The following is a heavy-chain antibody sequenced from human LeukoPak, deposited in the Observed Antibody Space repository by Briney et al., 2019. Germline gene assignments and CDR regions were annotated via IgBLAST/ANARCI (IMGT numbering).Heavy chain of an antibody. CDR2: LMPIFGTA. J-gene: IGHJ4*02. Sequence: GFSVNVSCKPSRGTFSSYAISRVRQAPGHGLEWMGGLMPIFGTANYAQKFQGRVTVTTDTSTNTACMELRSLRSDETAVYYCARTSAYGSSWPSYWGQGTLVTVSS. CDR1: RGTFSSYA. D-gene: IGHD6-13*01. CDR3: ARTSAYGSSWPSY. V-gene: IGHV1-69*05.